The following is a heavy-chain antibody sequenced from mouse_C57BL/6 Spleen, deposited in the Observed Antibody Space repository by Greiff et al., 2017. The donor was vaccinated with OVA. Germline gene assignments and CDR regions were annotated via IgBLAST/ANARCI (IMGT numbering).Heavy chain of an antibody. V-gene: IGHV1-81*01. J-gene: IGHJ4*01. Sequence: VQLQQSGAELARPGASVKLSCKASGYTFTSYGISWVKQRTGQGLEWIGEIYPRSGNTYYNEKFKGKATLTADKSSSTAYMALRSLTSEDSAVYFCARSGGTWAMDYWGQGTSVTVSS. CDR1: GYTFTSYG. CDR3: ARSGGTWAMDY. D-gene: IGHD4-1*01. CDR2: IYPRSGNT.